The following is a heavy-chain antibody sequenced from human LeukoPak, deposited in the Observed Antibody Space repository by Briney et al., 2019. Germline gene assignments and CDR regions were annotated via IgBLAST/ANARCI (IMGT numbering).Heavy chain of an antibody. CDR1: GFTFSSYE. CDR2: ISSSGSTI. D-gene: IGHD2-15*01. J-gene: IGHJ4*02. Sequence: GGSLRLSCAASGFTFSSYEMNWVRQAPGKGLEWVSYISSSGSTIYYADSVKGRFTISRDNSKNTLYLQMNSLRAEDTAVYYCAKSVVVVVAAAFDYWGQGTLVTVSS. CDR3: AKSVVVVVAAAFDY. V-gene: IGHV3-48*03.